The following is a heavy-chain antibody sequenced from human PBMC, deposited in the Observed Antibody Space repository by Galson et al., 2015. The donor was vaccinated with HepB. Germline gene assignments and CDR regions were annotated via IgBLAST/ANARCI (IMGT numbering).Heavy chain of an antibody. V-gene: IGHV3-23*01. J-gene: IGHJ2*01. D-gene: IGHD2-2*01. CDR1: GFTFSSYA. CDR3: AKKSQDIVVVPAAGGDYAKNWYFDL. CDR2: ISGSGGST. Sequence: SLRLSCAASGFTFSSYAMSWVRQAPGKGLEWVSAISGSGGSTYYADSVKGRFTISRDNSKNTLYLQMNSLRAEDTAVYYCAKKSQDIVVVPAAGGDYAKNWYFDLWGRGTLVTVSS.